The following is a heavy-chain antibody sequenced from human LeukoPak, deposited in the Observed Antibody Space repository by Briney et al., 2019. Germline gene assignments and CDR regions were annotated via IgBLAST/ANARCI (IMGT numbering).Heavy chain of an antibody. CDR1: GGSISIYY. D-gene: IGHD3-9*01. Sequence: PSETLSLTCTVSGGSISIYYWSWIRQPAGKGLEWIGRIYSSGSTNYNPSLKSRVTISVDTSKNQFSLKLSSVTAADTAVYYCARSMTGYYATKHFDYWGQGTLVTVSS. CDR3: ARSMTGYYATKHFDY. CDR2: IYSSGST. J-gene: IGHJ4*02. V-gene: IGHV4-4*07.